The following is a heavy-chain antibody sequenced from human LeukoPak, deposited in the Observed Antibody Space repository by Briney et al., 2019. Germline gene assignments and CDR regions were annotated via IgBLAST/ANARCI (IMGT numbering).Heavy chain of an antibody. J-gene: IGHJ5*02. CDR3: ARTGVPAAIVRWFDP. Sequence: PGGSLRLSCAASGFTFSSYGMSWVRQAPGKGLEWLSYSSSSGSTTHYADSVKGRFTISRDNAKNSLYLQMNSLRAEDTAVYYCARTGVPAAIVRWFDPWGQGTLVTVSS. CDR1: GFTFSSYG. CDR2: SSSSGSTT. V-gene: IGHV3-48*04. D-gene: IGHD2-2*02.